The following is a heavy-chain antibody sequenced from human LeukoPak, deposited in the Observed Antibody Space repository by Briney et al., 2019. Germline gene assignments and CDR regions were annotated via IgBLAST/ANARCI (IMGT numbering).Heavy chain of an antibody. CDR3: ARVYRVTNTRWAMDV. Sequence: GASVKVSCKASGYTFTSYGISWVRQAPGQGLEWMGWISTYNGNTNYAQKLQGRVTMTTDTSTSIAYMELRSLRSDDTAVYYCARVYRVTNTRWAMDVWGKGTTVTISS. D-gene: IGHD4-17*01. CDR2: ISTYNGNT. J-gene: IGHJ6*03. CDR1: GYTFTSYG. V-gene: IGHV1-18*01.